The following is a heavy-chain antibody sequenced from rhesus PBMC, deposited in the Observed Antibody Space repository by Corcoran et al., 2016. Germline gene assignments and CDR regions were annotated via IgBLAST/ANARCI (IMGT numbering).Heavy chain of an antibody. CDR1: GGSISDDYY. Sequence: QVQLQESGPGLVKPSETLSLTCAVSGGSISDDYYWSWIRQPPGKGLEWIGYFYGSGGGTNYNPSLKNRVTISIDTSKNQFSLKLSSVTAADTAVYYCARDGSMNTVTTPYDYWGQGVLVTVSS. CDR2: FYGSGGGT. V-gene: IGHV4-106*01. D-gene: IGHD4-23*01. J-gene: IGHJ4*01. CDR3: ARDGSMNTVTTPYDY.